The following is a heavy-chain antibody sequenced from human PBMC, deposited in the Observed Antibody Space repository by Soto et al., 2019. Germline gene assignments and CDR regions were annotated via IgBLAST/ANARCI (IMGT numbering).Heavy chain of an antibody. D-gene: IGHD4-17*01. V-gene: IGHV4-39*01. CDR2: IYYSGST. Sequence: SETLSLTCTVSGGSISSSSYYWGWIRQPPGKGLEWIGSIYYSGSTYYNPSLKSRVTISVDTSRNQFSLKLSSVTAADTAVYYCARWTVTTHGWFDPWGQGTLVTVSS. CDR1: GGSISSSSYY. J-gene: IGHJ5*02. CDR3: ARWTVTTHGWFDP.